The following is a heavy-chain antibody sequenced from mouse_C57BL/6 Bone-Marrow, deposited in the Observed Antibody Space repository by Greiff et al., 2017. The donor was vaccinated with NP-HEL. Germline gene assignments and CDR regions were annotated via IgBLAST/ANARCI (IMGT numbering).Heavy chain of an antibody. Sequence: QVQLKESGAELVRPGTSVKVSCKASGYAFTNYLIEWVKQRPGQGLEWIGVINPGSGGTNYNEKFKGKATLTADKSSSTAYMQLSSLTSEDSAVYFCAIDGYEGYFDYWGQGTTLTVSS. CDR2: INPGSGGT. D-gene: IGHD2-2*01. CDR3: AIDGYEGYFDY. V-gene: IGHV1-54*01. J-gene: IGHJ2*01. CDR1: GYAFTNYL.